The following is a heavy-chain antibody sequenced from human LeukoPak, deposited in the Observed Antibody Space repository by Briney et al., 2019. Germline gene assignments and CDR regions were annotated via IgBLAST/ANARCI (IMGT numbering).Heavy chain of an antibody. J-gene: IGHJ4*02. Sequence: PSETLSLTCAVYGGSFSGYYWSWIRQPPGKGREWIGEINHSGSTNYNPSLKSRVTISVDTSKNQFSLKLSSVTAADTAVYYCARGCIAAVPYYFDYWGQGTLVTVSS. D-gene: IGHD6-13*01. CDR2: INHSGST. V-gene: IGHV4-34*01. CDR1: GGSFSGYY. CDR3: ARGCIAAVPYYFDY.